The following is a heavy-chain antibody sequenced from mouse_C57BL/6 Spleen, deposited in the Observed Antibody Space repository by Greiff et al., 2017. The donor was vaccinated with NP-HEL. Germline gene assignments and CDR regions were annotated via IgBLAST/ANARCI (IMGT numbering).Heavy chain of an antibody. V-gene: IGHV1-55*01. Sequence: VQLQQPGAELVKPGASVKMSCKASGYTFTSYWITWVKQRPGQGLEWIGDIYPGSGSTNYNEKFKSKATLTVDTSSSAAYMQLSSLTSEDSAVYYCARRESRNYDGAWFAYWGQGTLVTVSA. J-gene: IGHJ3*01. CDR1: GYTFTSYW. D-gene: IGHD2-4*01. CDR2: IYPGSGST. CDR3: ARRESRNYDGAWFAY.